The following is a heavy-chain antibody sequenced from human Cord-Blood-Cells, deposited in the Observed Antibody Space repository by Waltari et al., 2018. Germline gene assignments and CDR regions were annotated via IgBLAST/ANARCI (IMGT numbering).Heavy chain of an antibody. V-gene: IGHV4-31*03. Sequence: QVQLQESGPGLVKPSQTLSLTCTVSGGSISSGGYYWSWIRQHPGKGLEWIGNIYYSGSTYYNPALKSRVTISVDTSKNQFSLKLSSVTAADTAVYYCARDGWLLGSGAFDIWGQGTMVTVSS. CDR2: IYYSGST. D-gene: IGHD3-22*01. CDR3: ARDGWLLGSGAFDI. CDR1: GGSISSGGYY. J-gene: IGHJ3*02.